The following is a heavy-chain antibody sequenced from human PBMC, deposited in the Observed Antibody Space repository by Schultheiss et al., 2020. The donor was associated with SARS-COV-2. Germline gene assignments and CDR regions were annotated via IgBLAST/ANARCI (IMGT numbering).Heavy chain of an antibody. CDR2: IYHSGST. J-gene: IGHJ4*02. CDR1: GGSFSGYY. D-gene: IGHD6-13*01. Sequence: SKTLSLTCAVYGGSFSGYYWSWIRQPPGKGLEWIGSIYHSGSTNYNPSLKSRVTISVDTSKNQFSLKLSSVTAADTAVYYCARGMLAAAGVFDYWGQGTLVTVSS. CDR3: ARGMLAAAGVFDY. V-gene: IGHV4-34*01.